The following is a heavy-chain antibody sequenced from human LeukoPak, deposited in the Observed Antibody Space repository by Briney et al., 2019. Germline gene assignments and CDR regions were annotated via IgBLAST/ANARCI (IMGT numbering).Heavy chain of an antibody. J-gene: IGHJ4*02. Sequence: PSETLSLTCTVSGGSISNCYWNWIRQPAGKGLEWIGRIYTSGSTYYNPSLKSRVTMSVDTSKNHFSLKLTSVTAADTAMYYCARATRMPDFDCWGQGTLVTVSS. D-gene: IGHD2-2*01. CDR2: IYTSGST. CDR1: GGSISNCY. V-gene: IGHV4-4*07. CDR3: ARATRMPDFDC.